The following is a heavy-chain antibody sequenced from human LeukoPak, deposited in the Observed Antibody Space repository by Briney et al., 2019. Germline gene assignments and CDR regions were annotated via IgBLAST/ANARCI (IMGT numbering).Heavy chain of an antibody. CDR3: ARASGNSHYYFYGMDV. CDR2: MYGDGSAI. CDR1: GFTLSNFW. J-gene: IGHJ6*02. V-gene: IGHV3-74*01. Sequence: GGSLRLSCEASGFTLSNFWMHWVRQAPGKGLVWVSRMYGDGSAISHADSVKGRFTIPRDNAKNTLYLQMNSLRAEDTAVYYCARASGNSHYYFYGMDVWGQGTTVTVSS. D-gene: IGHD4-23*01.